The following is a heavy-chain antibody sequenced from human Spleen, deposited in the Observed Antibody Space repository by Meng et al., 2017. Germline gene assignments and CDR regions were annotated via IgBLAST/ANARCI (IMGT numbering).Heavy chain of an antibody. J-gene: IGHJ4*02. V-gene: IGHV4-34*01. Sequence: SETLSLTCAVYGGSFSGYYWSWIRQPPGKGLEWIGEINHSGSTNYNPSLKSRVTISVDTSKNQFSLKLSSVTAADTAVYYCARHPILWFGELLSYFDYWGQGTLVTVSS. CDR3: ARHPILWFGELLSYFDY. D-gene: IGHD3-10*01. CDR2: INHSGST. CDR1: GGSFSGYY.